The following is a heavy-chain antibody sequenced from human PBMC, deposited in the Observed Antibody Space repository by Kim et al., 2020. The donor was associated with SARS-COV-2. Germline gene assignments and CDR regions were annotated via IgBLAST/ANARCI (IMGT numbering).Heavy chain of an antibody. Sequence: SETLSLTCTVSGGSISSGSYYWSWIRQPAGKGLEWIGRIYTSGSTNYNPSLKSRVTISVDTSKNQFSLKLSSVTAADTAVYYCARELRKRSYYYDSSGPDYWGQGTLVTVSS. CDR1: GGSISSGSYY. D-gene: IGHD3-22*01. CDR3: ARELRKRSYYYDSSGPDY. J-gene: IGHJ4*02. V-gene: IGHV4-61*02. CDR2: IYTSGST.